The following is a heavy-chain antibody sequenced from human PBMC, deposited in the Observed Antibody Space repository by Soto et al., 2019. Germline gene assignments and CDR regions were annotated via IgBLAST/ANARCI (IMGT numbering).Heavy chain of an antibody. CDR1: GYTFATYD. CDR3: ARRKERSGPYYLDY. CDR2: MNPNTGNT. Sequence: QVQLVQSGAEVKKPGASVKVSCKASGYTFATYDFAWVRQATGQGLEWMGWMNPNTGNTGYAQAFRGRVTMTRYTSITTAYMELSSLRSEDTAVYFCARRKERSGPYYLDYWGQGTLVTVSS. J-gene: IGHJ4*02. D-gene: IGHD6-25*01. V-gene: IGHV1-8*01.